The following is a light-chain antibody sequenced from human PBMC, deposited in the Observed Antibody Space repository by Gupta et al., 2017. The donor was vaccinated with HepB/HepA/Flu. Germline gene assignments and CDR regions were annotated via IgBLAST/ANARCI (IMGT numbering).Light chain of an antibody. J-gene: IGLJ2*01. CDR3: SSNTSSSIVV. CDR2: EVS. Sequence: QSSLTQPASVSGSPGQSLTISCTGTSSDGGGYNYGSWYQQHPGKAPKLMIYEVSNRPSGVSNRFSGTKAGNTVSLTISGVQAEDEAEYDCSSNTSSSIVVFGGGTKLTVL. V-gene: IGLV2-14*01. CDR1: SSDGGGYNY.